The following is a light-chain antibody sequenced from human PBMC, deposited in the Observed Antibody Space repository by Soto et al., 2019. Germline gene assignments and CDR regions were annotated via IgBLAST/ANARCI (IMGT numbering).Light chain of an antibody. CDR1: QSVYNN. CDR3: QQRSNWPRFT. J-gene: IGKJ3*01. CDR2: DAS. Sequence: EIVMTQSPATLSVSPGERATLSCRASQSVYNNLAWYQQKPGQAPRLLIYDASNRATGIPARFSGSGSGTDFTLTISSLEPEDFAVYYCQQRSNWPRFTFGPGTKVDIK. V-gene: IGKV3-11*01.